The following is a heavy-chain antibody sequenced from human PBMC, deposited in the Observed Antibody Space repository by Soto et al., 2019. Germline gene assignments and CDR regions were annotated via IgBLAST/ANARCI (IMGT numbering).Heavy chain of an antibody. J-gene: IGHJ6*02. V-gene: IGHV3-74*01. CDR3: ARDRGLWSGYPWYDGMDV. D-gene: IGHD3-3*01. CDR1: GFTFSSYW. Sequence: EVQLVESGGGLVQPGGSLRLSCAASGFTFSSYWMHWVRQAPGKGLVWVSRINSDGSSTSYADSVKGRFTISRDNAKNTLYLQMNSLRAEDTAVYYCARDRGLWSGYPWYDGMDVWGQGTTVTVSS. CDR2: INSDGSST.